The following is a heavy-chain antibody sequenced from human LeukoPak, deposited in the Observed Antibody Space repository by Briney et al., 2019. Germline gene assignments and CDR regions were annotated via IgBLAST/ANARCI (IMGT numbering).Heavy chain of an antibody. CDR1: GFTFSSYW. J-gene: IGHJ4*02. CDR3: ARVPRRRFLEWLYFDY. Sequence: GGSLRLSFAAPGFTFSSYWMSWVRQAPGKGLDWVANIKQDGSEKYYVDSVKGRFTISRDNAKNSLYLQMNSLRAEDTAVYYCARVPRRRFLEWLYFDYWGQGTLVTVSS. CDR2: IKQDGSEK. D-gene: IGHD3-3*01. V-gene: IGHV3-7*01.